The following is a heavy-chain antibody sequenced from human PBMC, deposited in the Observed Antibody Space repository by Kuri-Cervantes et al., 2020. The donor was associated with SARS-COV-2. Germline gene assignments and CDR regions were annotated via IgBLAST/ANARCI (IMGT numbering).Heavy chain of an antibody. CDR3: ARVRALCGGDCYSANDAFDI. D-gene: IGHD2-21*02. CDR1: GFTFSSYA. CDR2: ISYDGSNK. Sequence: GESLKISCAASGFTFSSYAMHWVRQAPGKGLEWVAVISYDGSNKYYADSVKGRFTISRDNSKNTLYLQMNSLRAEDTAVYYCARVRALCGGDCYSANDAFDIWGQGTMVPSPQ. V-gene: IGHV3-30-3*01. J-gene: IGHJ3*02.